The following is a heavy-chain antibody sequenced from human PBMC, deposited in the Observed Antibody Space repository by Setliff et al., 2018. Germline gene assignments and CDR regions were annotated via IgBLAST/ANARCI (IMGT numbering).Heavy chain of an antibody. D-gene: IGHD3-22*01. V-gene: IGHV4-34*01. J-gene: IGHJ3*02. CDR2: INDSGTT. CDR3: ARDKTGYYYDSSGSHKWDAFDI. Sequence: SETLSLTCAVYDGSFSAYYWSWIRQPPGKGLQWIGEINDSGTTNYNPSLRSRVTISVDTSKNQFSLKLSSVTAADTAVYYCARDKTGYYYDSSGSHKWDAFDIWGQGTMVTVSS. CDR1: DGSFSAYY.